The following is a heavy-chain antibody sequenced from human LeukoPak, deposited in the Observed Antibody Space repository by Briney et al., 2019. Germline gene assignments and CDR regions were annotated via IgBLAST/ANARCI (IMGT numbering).Heavy chain of an antibody. D-gene: IGHD5-12*01. V-gene: IGHV4-59*01. CDR3: ARVSGYDWESFYDY. Sequence: SETLSLTCTVSGGSISSYYWSWIRQPPGKGLEWIGYIYYSGSTNYNPSLKSRVAISVDTSKKQFSLKLRSVTAADTAVYYCARVSGYDWESFYDYWGQGTLVTVSS. CDR2: IYYSGST. J-gene: IGHJ4*02. CDR1: GGSISSYY.